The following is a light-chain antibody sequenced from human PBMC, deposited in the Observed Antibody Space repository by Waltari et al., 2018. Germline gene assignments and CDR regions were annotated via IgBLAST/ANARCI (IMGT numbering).Light chain of an antibody. CDR2: KDS. V-gene: IGLV3-25*03. J-gene: IGLJ2*01. CDR3: QSTDSSGSYRV. CDR1: ALPQHH. Sequence: SYELTQPPSVSVSPGQTARTPCSGDALPQHHAYWFQQKPGQAPVLVICKDSERPSGIPERFSGSSSGTTVTLTISGVQAEDEADYYCQSTDSSGSYRVFGGGTKLTVL.